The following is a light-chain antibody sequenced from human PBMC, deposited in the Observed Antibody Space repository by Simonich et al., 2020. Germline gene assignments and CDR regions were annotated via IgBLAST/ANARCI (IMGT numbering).Light chain of an antibody. CDR1: SSDGGCYNY. Sequence: QSALTQPASVSGSPGQSITISCTGTSSDGGCYNYVSWYQQHPGKAPKLLIYDVSKRPSWVSNRFSGSKSGNTASLTISGLQAEDEADYYCSSYTSSSTWVFGGGTKLTVL. V-gene: IGLV2-14*01. CDR2: DVS. J-gene: IGLJ2*01. CDR3: SSYTSSSTWV.